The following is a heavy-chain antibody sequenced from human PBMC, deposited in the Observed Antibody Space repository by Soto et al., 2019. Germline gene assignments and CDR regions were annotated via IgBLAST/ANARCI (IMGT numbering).Heavy chain of an antibody. Sequence: SETLSLTCTVSGGSISSGDYYWSWIRQPPGKGLEWIGYIYYSGSTYYNPSLKSRVTISVDTSKNQFSLKLSSVTAADTAVYYCARDFYYDSSGSTGFGPWGQGTLVTVSS. CDR2: IYYSGST. D-gene: IGHD3-22*01. CDR3: ARDFYYDSSGSTGFGP. J-gene: IGHJ5*02. CDR1: GGSISSGDYY. V-gene: IGHV4-30-4*01.